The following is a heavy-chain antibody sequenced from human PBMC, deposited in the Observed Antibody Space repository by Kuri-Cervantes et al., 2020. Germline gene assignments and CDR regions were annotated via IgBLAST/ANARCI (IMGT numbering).Heavy chain of an antibody. J-gene: IGHJ4*02. CDR1: GFTFSSYA. CDR3: AKGRGYSYGYVDY. D-gene: IGHD5-18*01. Sequence: GEPLKISCAASGFTFSSYAMSWVRQAPGKGLEWVSAISGSGGSTYYADSVKGRFTISRDNSKNTLYLQMNSLRAEDTAVYYCAKGRGYSYGYVDYWGQGTLVTVSS. V-gene: IGHV3-23*01. CDR2: ISGSGGST.